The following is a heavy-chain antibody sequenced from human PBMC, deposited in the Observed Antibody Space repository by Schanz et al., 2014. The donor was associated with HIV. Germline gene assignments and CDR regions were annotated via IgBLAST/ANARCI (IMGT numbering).Heavy chain of an antibody. CDR1: GFTFRNFG. V-gene: IGHV3-33*01. Sequence: VQLVESGGGLVQPGRSLRLSCAASGFTFRNFGMHWVRQAPGKGLEWVAVIWYDGTNIDYADSVKGRFTVSRDNSKNMLYLQMNSLRAEDTAVYYCAREYYSRNWNWFDPWGQGTLVTVSS. CDR3: AREYYSRNWNWFDP. J-gene: IGHJ5*02. CDR2: IWYDGTNI. D-gene: IGHD6-13*01.